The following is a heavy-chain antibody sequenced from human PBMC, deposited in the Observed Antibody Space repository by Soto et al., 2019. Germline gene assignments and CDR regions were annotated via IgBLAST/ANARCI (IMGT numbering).Heavy chain of an antibody. D-gene: IGHD3-10*01. CDR2: IYYSGST. CDR3: ARDGRYYGSGSYYAGAFDI. CDR1: GGSISSYY. V-gene: IGHV4-59*01. J-gene: IGHJ3*02. Sequence: SETLSLTCTVSGGSISSYYWSWIRQPPGKGLEWIGYIYYSGSTNYNPSLKSRVTISVDTSKNQFSLKLSSVTAADTAVYYCARDGRYYGSGSYYAGAFDIWGQGTMVTVSS.